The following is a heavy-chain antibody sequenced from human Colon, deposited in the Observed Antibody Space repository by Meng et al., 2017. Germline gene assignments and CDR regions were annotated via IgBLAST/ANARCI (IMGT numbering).Heavy chain of an antibody. V-gene: IGHV4-61*02. J-gene: IGHJ4*02. D-gene: IGHD3-22*01. Sequence: SETLSLTCTVSGGSNSSGSYYWSWIRQPAGKGLEWIGRIYTSGSTNYNPSLKSRVTISVDTSKNQFSLKLSSVTAADTAVYYCARVALNYYDSSWAYYFDYWGQGTLVTVSS. CDR3: ARVALNYYDSSWAYYFDY. CDR2: IYTSGST. CDR1: GGSNSSGSYY.